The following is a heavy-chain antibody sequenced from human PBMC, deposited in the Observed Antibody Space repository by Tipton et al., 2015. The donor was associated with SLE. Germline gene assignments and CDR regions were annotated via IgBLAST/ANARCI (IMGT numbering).Heavy chain of an antibody. CDR1: GGSISSGSYY. V-gene: IGHV4-61*09. CDR2: IYTSGST. CDR3: ANTEYVFFNGDF. D-gene: IGHD2/OR15-2a*01. Sequence: LRLSCTVSGGSISSGSYYWSWFRQPAGKGLEWIGHIYTSGSTNYNPSLKSRVTISLDTSKKQFSLNLRFVTAADTAVYYCANTEYVFFNGDFWGQGKPVTVSS. J-gene: IGHJ4*02.